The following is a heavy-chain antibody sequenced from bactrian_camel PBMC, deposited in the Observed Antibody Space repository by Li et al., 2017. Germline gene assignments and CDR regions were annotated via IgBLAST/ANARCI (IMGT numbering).Heavy chain of an antibody. D-gene: IGHD2*01. V-gene: IGHV3S40*01. J-gene: IGHJ7*01. CDR1: GLRFSSYD. Sequence: DVQLVESGGGLVQYGGSLRLSCAASGLRFSSYDMFWVRQAPGKGLEWVSGINSGGGTTYYSDSVKGRFTISRDNARNTILLQMNSLKSEDTALYYCVTHHGGDVYWADAMEYWGKGTQVTVS. CDR2: INSGGGTT.